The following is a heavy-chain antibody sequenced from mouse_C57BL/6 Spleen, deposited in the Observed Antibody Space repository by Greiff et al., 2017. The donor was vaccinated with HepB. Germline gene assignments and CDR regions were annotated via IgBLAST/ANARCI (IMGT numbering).Heavy chain of an antibody. J-gene: IGHJ2*01. CDR3: TTKAFDY. CDR2: IDPENGDT. CDR1: GFNIKDDY. Sequence: EVQLQESGAELVRPGASVKLSCTASGFNIKDDYMHWVKQRPEQGLEWIGWIDPENGDTEYASKFQGKATITADTSSNTAYLQLSSLTSEDTAVYYCTTKAFDYWGQGTTLTVSS. D-gene: IGHD3-2*02. V-gene: IGHV14-4*01.